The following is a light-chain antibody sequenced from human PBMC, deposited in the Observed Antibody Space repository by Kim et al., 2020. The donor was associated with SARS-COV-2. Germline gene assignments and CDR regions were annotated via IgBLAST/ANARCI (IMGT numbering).Light chain of an antibody. CDR3: KSRDSSGNLYV. V-gene: IGLV3-19*01. CDR1: SLRSYY. J-gene: IGLJ1*01. CDR2: GKN. Sequence: SSELTQDPAVSVALGQTVRITCQGDSLRSYYASWYQQKPGQAPVLVIYGKNNRPSGIPDRFSGSSSGNTASLTITGAQAEDEADYYCKSRDSSGNLYVFGTGTKVTVL.